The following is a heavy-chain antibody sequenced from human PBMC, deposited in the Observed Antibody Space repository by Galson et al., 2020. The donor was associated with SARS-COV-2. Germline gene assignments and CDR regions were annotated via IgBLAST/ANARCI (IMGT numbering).Heavy chain of an antibody. J-gene: IGHJ6*03. D-gene: IGHD3-16*01. CDR2: FDPEDGET. Sequence: ASVKVSCKVSGYTLTELSMHWVRQAPGKGLEWMGGFDPEDGETIYAQKFQGRVTMTEDTSTDTAYMELSSLRPEDTAVYYCATDGRRGGHYYYYYMDGWGKGTTVTVSS. CDR1: GYTLTELS. V-gene: IGHV1-24*01. CDR3: ATDGRRGGHYYYYYMDG.